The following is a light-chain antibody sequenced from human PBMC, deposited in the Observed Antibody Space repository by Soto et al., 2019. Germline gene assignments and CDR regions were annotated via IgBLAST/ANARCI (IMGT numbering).Light chain of an antibody. J-gene: IGKJ5*01. CDR1: QSVRSN. V-gene: IGKV3-15*01. CDR2: GAS. CDR3: QQYGSSSVNT. Sequence: EIVMTQSPATLSVSPGERVTLSCRASQSVRSNLAWYQQKPGQAPRLLIYGASTRATGLPARFSGSGSGTDLTLTVSSGQSEDFPVYYCQQYGSSSVNTFGQGTRLEI.